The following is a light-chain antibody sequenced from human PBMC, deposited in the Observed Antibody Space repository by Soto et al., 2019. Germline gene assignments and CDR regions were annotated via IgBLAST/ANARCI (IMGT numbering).Light chain of an antibody. J-gene: IGKJ1*01. V-gene: IGKV1-27*01. CDR1: QTISSW. CDR3: LQDYNYPPT. CDR2: AAS. Sequence: DIQMTQSPSTLSGSVGDRVTITCRASQTISSWLAWYQQKPGKVPKLLIYAASTLQSGVPSRFSGSGSGTDFTLTISSLQPEDFATYYCLQDYNYPPTFGQGTKVDIK.